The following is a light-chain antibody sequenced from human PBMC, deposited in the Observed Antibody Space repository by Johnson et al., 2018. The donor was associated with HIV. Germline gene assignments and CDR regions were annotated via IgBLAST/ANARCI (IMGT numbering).Light chain of an antibody. CDR3: GTWDSSLSAVP. Sequence: QSVLTQPPSVSAAPGQKVTISCSGTNSNIGTYYVSWYQHLPGTAPKLLIYENNKRPSGIPDRFSGSKSGTSATLGITGLQTGDEADYYCGTWDSSLSAVPFGTATKVTVL. CDR1: NSNIGTYY. V-gene: IGLV1-51*02. CDR2: ENN. J-gene: IGLJ1*01.